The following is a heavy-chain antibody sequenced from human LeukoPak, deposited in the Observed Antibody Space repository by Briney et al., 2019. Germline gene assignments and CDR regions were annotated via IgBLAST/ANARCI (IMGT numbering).Heavy chain of an antibody. Sequence: GASVKVSCKASGGTFSGYAISWVRQAPGQGLEWMGGIIPIFGTANYAQKFQGRVTITTDESTSTAYMELSSLRSEDTAVYYCARGYYDSSGYSDYYYYYMDVWGKGTTVTVSS. D-gene: IGHD3-22*01. CDR2: IIPIFGTA. CDR1: GGTFSGYA. J-gene: IGHJ6*03. V-gene: IGHV1-69*05. CDR3: ARGYYDSSGYSDYYYYYMDV.